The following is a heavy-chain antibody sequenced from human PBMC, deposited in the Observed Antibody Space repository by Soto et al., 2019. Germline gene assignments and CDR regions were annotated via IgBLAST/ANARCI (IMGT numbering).Heavy chain of an antibody. V-gene: IGHV3-30*18. CDR2: ISYDGSNK. CDR3: AKGMYSSGYYYVLDY. CDR1: GFTFSSYG. D-gene: IGHD3-22*01. J-gene: IGHJ4*02. Sequence: QVPLVESGGGVVQPGRSLRLSCAASGFTFSSYGMHWVRQAPGKGLEWVAVISYDGSNKYYADSVKGRFTISRDNSKNTLYLQMNSLRAEDTAVYYCAKGMYSSGYYYVLDYWGQGTLVTVSS.